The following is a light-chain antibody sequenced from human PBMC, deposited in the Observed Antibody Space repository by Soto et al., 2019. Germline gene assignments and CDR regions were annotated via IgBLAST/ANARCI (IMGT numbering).Light chain of an antibody. J-gene: IGKJ4*01. CDR3: QQTYITPLT. V-gene: IGKV1-39*01. CDR1: QSIYTY. CDR2: AAS. Sequence: DIQMTQSPSSLSASVGDRVTITCRATQSIYTYLSWYQQKPGKAPKLLISAASSLESGVPSRFSGSGSGTDFSLNIRSLQPEDFETYYCQQTYITPLTFGGGTKVDSK.